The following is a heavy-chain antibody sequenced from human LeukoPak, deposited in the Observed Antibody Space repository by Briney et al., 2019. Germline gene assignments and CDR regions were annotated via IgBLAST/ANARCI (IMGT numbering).Heavy chain of an antibody. J-gene: IGHJ4*02. D-gene: IGHD4-17*01. CDR3: ARGRPWGYGFDY. Sequence: SETLSLTCAVSGGSISSGGYSWSWIRQPPGKGLEWIGYIYHSGSTYYNPSLKSRVTISVDRSKNQYSLKLSPVTAADTAVYYCARGRPWGYGFDYWGQGTLVTVSS. V-gene: IGHV4-30-2*01. CDR1: GGSISSGGYS. CDR2: IYHSGST.